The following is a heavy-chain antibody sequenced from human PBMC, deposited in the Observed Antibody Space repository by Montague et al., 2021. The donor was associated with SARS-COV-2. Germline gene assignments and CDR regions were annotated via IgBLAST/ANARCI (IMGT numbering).Heavy chain of an antibody. CDR1: GGSISSGTYY. Sequence: TLSLTCTVSGGSISSGTYYWSWIRQPAGKGLEWIGRIYTSGTTNYNPSLKSRVTISVDTSKNQFSLRLSSVTAADTAMYYCARGGGSGGQRANHFDYWGQGTLSPSPQ. CDR2: IYTSGTT. D-gene: IGHD2-15*01. J-gene: IGHJ4*02. V-gene: IGHV4-61*02. CDR3: ARGGGSGGQRANHFDY.